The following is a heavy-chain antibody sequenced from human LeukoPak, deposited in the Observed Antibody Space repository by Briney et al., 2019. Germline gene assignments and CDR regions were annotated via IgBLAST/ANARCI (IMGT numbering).Heavy chain of an antibody. Sequence: PGGSLRLSCAASGFTFSSYGMSWVRQAPGKGLEWVSAISGDIGSTYYADSVKGRFTISRDNSKNTLYLQMSSLRAEDSAVYYCAMDYSSYFDYWGQGTLVTVSS. V-gene: IGHV3-23*01. CDR2: ISGDIGST. CDR3: AMDYSSYFDY. CDR1: GFTFSSYG. J-gene: IGHJ4*02. D-gene: IGHD3-10*01.